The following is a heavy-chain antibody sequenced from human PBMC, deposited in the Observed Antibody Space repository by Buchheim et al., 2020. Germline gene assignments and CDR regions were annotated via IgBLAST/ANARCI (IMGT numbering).Heavy chain of an antibody. CDR1: GGSFSGYY. Sequence: QVQLQQWGAGLLKPSETLSLTCAVYGGSFSGYYWSWIRQPPGKGLEWIGEINHSGSTNYNPSLKSRVTIPVDTSKNQFSLQLSSVTAAGTAVYYSARGPYYYGSGSYFRYYYYGMDVWGQGTT. CDR2: INHSGST. CDR3: ARGPYYYGSGSYFRYYYYGMDV. V-gene: IGHV4-34*01. D-gene: IGHD3-10*01. J-gene: IGHJ6*02.